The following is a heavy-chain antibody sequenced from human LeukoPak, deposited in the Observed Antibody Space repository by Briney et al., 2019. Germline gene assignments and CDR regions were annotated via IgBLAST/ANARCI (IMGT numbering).Heavy chain of an antibody. D-gene: IGHD1-26*01. CDR2: IYLSGST. CDR1: GGSISSSNW. V-gene: IGHV4-4*02. CDR3: AGGVGATFGTNYFDS. Sequence: PSETLSLTCGVSGGSISSSNWWNWVRQPPGKGLEWIGEIYLSGSTNYSPSLKSRVTISVDKSKNQFSLKLSSVTAADTAVYYCAGGVGATFGTNYFDSWGQGTLVTVSS. J-gene: IGHJ4*02.